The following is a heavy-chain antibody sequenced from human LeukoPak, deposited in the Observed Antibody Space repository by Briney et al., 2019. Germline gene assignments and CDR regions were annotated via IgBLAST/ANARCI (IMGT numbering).Heavy chain of an antibody. V-gene: IGHV3-53*01. J-gene: IGHJ5*02. CDR2: MYSGGDT. CDR1: GFTLSDNS. Sequence: GGSLRLSCAASGFTLSDNSMSWVRQAPGKGLEWVSVMYSGGDTYYANSVKGRFTFSRDISKNTLFLQMNGLTTEDTAMYYCARDAPQVPAAGVLASWGQGTLVTVSS. CDR3: ARDAPQVPAAGVLAS. D-gene: IGHD6-13*01.